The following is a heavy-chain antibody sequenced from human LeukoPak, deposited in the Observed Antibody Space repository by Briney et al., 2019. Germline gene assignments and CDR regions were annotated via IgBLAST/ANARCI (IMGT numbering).Heavy chain of an antibody. V-gene: IGHV4-59*01. Sequence: SETLSLTCTVSGDSISNYYWSWIRQPPGKGLEWIGYVYYSGSTNYNPSLKSRVTISVDTSKNQFSLKLSSVTAADTALYYCARGYGSGSHYFDYWGQGSLVTVSS. D-gene: IGHD3-10*01. CDR2: VYYSGST. J-gene: IGHJ4*02. CDR1: GDSISNYY. CDR3: ARGYGSGSHYFDY.